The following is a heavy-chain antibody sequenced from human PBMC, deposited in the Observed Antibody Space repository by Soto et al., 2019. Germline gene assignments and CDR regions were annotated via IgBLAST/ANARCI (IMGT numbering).Heavy chain of an antibody. J-gene: IGHJ4*02. CDR3: ARDDAGPEVYHY. CDR1: GYTFTSYY. D-gene: IGHD2-8*01. V-gene: IGHV1-46*01. Sequence: ASVKVSCKASGYTFTSYYMHWVRQAPGQGLEWMGIINPSGGSTSYAQKLQGRVTMTTDTSTSTAYMELRSLRSDDTAVYYCARDDAGPEVYHYWGQGTLVTVSS. CDR2: INPSGGST.